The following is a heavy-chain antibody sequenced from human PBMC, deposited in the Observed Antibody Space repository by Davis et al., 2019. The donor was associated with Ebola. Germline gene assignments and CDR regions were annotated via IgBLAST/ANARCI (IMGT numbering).Heavy chain of an antibody. J-gene: IGHJ4*02. CDR3: ARVSDYADY. CDR2: IKQDGSEK. D-gene: IGHD4-17*01. CDR1: GFTFSSYW. V-gene: IGHV3-7*03. Sequence: GESLKISCAASGFTFSSYWMSWVRQAPGKGLEWVANIKQDGSEKYYVDSVKGRFTISRDNAKNSLYLQMNSLRAEDTAVHYCARVSDYADYWGQGTLVTVSS.